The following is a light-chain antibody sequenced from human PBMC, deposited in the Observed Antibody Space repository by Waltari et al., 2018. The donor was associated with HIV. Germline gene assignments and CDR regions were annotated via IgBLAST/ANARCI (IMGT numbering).Light chain of an antibody. Sequence: EILMTQSPPTLSLSPGERATLSCRASQSVNRDLAWYQQSPVQSPRLLIHGASTRASHIPDRFSGSGSGTEFTLTISSLQSEDFAVYYCQQYNTWPPGAFGQGTKVEIK. CDR2: GAS. CDR1: QSVNRD. V-gene: IGKV3-15*01. J-gene: IGKJ1*01. CDR3: QQYNTWPPGA.